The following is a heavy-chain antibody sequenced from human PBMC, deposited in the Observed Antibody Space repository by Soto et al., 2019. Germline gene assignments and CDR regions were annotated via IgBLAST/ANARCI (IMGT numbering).Heavy chain of an antibody. D-gene: IGHD4-17*01. Sequence: SVKVSCKASGGNFSSYAISWVRQAPGQGLEWMGGIIPIFGTANYAQKFQGRVTITADKSTSTAYMELSSLRSEDTAVYYCATAQTTVVTPTFHYYYGMDVWGQGTTVTVSS. J-gene: IGHJ6*02. CDR2: IIPIFGTA. V-gene: IGHV1-69*06. CDR1: GGNFSSYA. CDR3: ATAQTTVVTPTFHYYYGMDV.